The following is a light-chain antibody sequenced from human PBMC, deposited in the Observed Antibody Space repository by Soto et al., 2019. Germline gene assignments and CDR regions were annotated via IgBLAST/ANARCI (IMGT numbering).Light chain of an antibody. CDR3: CYFTPGGIV. Sequence: QSVLTQPASVSGSPGQSITISCTGTSSDVGGYKYVSWYQQHPGKVPKLMLYEVSNRPSGVSNRLSGSKSDNTASLTIAGLQAEAEVDYCCCYFTPGGIVLGGGAQLTAL. CDR2: EVS. V-gene: IGLV2-14*01. CDR1: SSDVGGYKY. J-gene: IGLJ7*02.